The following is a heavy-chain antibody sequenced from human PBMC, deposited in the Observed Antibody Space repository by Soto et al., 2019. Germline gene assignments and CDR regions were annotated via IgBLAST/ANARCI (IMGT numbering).Heavy chain of an antibody. J-gene: IGHJ4*02. CDR3: TKANRYCSGWPFDY. CDR1: GFTFSNYA. Sequence: GGSLRLSCTASGFTFSNYAMSWVRQAPGKGLEWVSTFSSGGGGTYYADSVKGRFTISRDNPKNTLSLQMSSLRAEDTAVYYCTKANRYCSGWPFDYWGQGTLVTVSS. V-gene: IGHV3-23*01. D-gene: IGHD2-15*01. CDR2: FSSGGGGT.